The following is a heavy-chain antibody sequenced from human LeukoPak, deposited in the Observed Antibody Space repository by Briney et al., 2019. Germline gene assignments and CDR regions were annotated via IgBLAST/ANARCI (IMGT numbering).Heavy chain of an antibody. J-gene: IGHJ4*02. Sequence: EASVKVSCKASGYTFTAYYIHWVRQAPGQGLEWMGWINPNSGGTNYAQKFQGRVTMTRDTSISTAYMELSRLRSDDTAVYFCARDGGLDYWGQGTLVTVSS. CDR2: INPNSGGT. CDR1: GYTFTAYY. CDR3: ARDGGLDY. V-gene: IGHV1-2*02. D-gene: IGHD2-15*01.